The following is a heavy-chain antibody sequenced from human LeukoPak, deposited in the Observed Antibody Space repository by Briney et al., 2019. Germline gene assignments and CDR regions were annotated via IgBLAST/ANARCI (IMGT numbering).Heavy chain of an antibody. D-gene: IGHD3-3*01. Sequence: PSETLSLTCTVSGGSISSYYWSWIRQPPGKGLEWIGYIYYSGSTNYNPPLKSRVTISVDTSKNQFSLKLSSVTAADTAVYYCARAYDFWSGYYEDWFDPWGQGTLVTVSS. V-gene: IGHV4-59*01. CDR3: ARAYDFWSGYYEDWFDP. CDR1: GGSISSYY. J-gene: IGHJ5*02. CDR2: IYYSGST.